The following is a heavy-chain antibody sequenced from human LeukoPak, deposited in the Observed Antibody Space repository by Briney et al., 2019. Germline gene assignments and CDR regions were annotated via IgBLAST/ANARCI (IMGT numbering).Heavy chain of an antibody. CDR1: GFTLSNAW. D-gene: IGHD3-22*01. Sequence: PGGSLRLSCAASGFTLSNAWVTWVRQAPGKGLEWVGRIKSKSDGGKTDYAAPGKGRFTIKRDDSQNTLYVQMNSLKTEDTAVYYCTTDHPTYYDSSGTGSYHWGQGTLVTVSS. CDR2: IKSKSDGGKT. V-gene: IGHV3-15*01. J-gene: IGHJ5*02. CDR3: TTDHPTYYDSSGTGSYH.